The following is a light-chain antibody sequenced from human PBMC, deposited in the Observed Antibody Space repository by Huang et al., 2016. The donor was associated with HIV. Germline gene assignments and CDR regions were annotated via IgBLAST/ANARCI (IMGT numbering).Light chain of an antibody. CDR3: QQYNTWPWT. CDR1: ESVSTN. V-gene: IGKV3-15*01. Sequence: EIVMTQSQATLSVSPGDGATLSCRASESVSTNLAWYQQKPGQAPRLLIYGASTRAAGIPATFSGSGSATEFSLTISSLQSEDFAFYHCQQYNTWPWTFGQGTKVEI. CDR2: GAS. J-gene: IGKJ1*01.